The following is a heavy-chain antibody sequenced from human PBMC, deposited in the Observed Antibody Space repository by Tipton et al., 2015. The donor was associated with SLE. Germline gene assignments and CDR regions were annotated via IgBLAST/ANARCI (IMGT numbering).Heavy chain of an antibody. CDR1: GGSISSGGYY. Sequence: TLSLTCTVSGGSISSGGYYWSWIRQHPGKGLEWIGYIYYSGSTYYNPSLKSRVTISVDTSRNQFFLKLSSVTAADTALYYCARAKRSSTTWRYWFDPWGQGTLATVSS. D-gene: IGHD2-2*01. J-gene: IGHJ5*02. CDR3: ARAKRSSTTWRYWFDP. CDR2: IYYSGST. V-gene: IGHV4-31*03.